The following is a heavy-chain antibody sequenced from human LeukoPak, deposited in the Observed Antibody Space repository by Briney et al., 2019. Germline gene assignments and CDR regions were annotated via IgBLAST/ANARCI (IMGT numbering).Heavy chain of an antibody. CDR1: GLTFSTYS. CDR2: IYNSGAKI. CDR3: AKDVAPDSGWDLDY. V-gene: IGHV3-23*01. J-gene: IGHJ4*02. D-gene: IGHD6-19*01. Sequence: GGSLRLSCAVSGLTFSTYSTTWVRQGPGKGLEWVSSIYNSGAKIFYADSVKGRFTISRDNSKNMLYLQMNSLRVEDTAVYYRAKDVAPDSGWDLDYWGQGTLVTVSS.